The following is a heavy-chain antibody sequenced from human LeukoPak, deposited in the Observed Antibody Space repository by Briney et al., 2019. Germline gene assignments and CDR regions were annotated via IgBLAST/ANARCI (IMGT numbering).Heavy chain of an antibody. CDR3: ARDWASYGYYYGMDV. V-gene: IGHV3-66*01. D-gene: IGHD5-18*01. CDR1: GFTFSNNW. CDR2: IYSGGST. J-gene: IGHJ6*02. Sequence: GGSLRLSCAASGFTFSNNWMSWVRQAPGKGLEWVSVIYSGGSTYYADSVKGRFTISRDNSKNTLYLQMNSLRAEDTAVYYCARDWASYGYYYGMDVWGQGTTVTVSS.